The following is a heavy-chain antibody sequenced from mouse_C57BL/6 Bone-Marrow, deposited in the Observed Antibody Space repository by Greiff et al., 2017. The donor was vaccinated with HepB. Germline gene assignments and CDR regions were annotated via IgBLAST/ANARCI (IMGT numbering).Heavy chain of an antibody. D-gene: IGHD2-5*01. Sequence: VQLQQSGTVLARPGASVKMSCKTSGYTFTSYWMHWVKQRPGQGLEWIGAIYPGNSDTSYNQKFKGKAKLTAVTSASTAYMELSSLTNEDSAVYYCTRTAYYSNYGYFDYWGQGTTLTVSS. CDR1: GYTFTSYW. CDR2: IYPGNSDT. J-gene: IGHJ2*01. CDR3: TRTAYYSNYGYFDY. V-gene: IGHV1-5*01.